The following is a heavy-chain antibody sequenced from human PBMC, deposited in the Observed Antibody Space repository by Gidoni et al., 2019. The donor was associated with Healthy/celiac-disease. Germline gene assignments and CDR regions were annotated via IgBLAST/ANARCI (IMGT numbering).Heavy chain of an antibody. CDR1: GGSISSSRYY. Sequence: QLQLQESGPGLVKPSETLSLTCTVSGGSISSSRYYWGWIRQPPGKGLEWIGSIYYSGSTYYNPSLKSRVTISVDTSKNQFSLKLSSVTAADTAVYYCARDVTMVRGVISSAFDIWGQGTMVTVSS. V-gene: IGHV4-39*07. CDR3: ARDVTMVRGVISSAFDI. D-gene: IGHD3-10*01. CDR2: IYYSGST. J-gene: IGHJ3*02.